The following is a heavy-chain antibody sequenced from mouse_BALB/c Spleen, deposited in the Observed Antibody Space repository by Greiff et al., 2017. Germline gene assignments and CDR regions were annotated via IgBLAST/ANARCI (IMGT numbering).Heavy chain of an antibody. CDR2: INPYNGDT. CDR3: ARRGITTPFAY. D-gene: IGHD2-4*01. Sequence: EVQRVESGPELVKPGASVKISCKASGYSFTGYFMNWVMQSHGKSLEWIGRINPYNGDTFYNQKFKGKATLTVDKSSSTAHMELRSLASEDSAVYYCARRGITTPFAYWGQGTLVTVSA. J-gene: IGHJ3*01. V-gene: IGHV1-20*02. CDR1: GYSFTGYF.